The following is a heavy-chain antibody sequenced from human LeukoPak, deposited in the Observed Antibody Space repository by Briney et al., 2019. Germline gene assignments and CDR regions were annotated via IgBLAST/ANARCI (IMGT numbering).Heavy chain of an antibody. D-gene: IGHD3-9*01. V-gene: IGHV4-34*01. CDR2: INHSGST. J-gene: IGHJ6*02. CDR3: ARGGRYSYGMDV. CDR1: GGSFSGYY. Sequence: SETLSLTCAVYGGSFSGYYWSWIRQPPGKGLEWIGEINHSGSTNYNPSLKSRVTISVDTSKNQFSLKLSSVTAADTAVYYCARGGRYSYGMDVWGQGPRSPSP.